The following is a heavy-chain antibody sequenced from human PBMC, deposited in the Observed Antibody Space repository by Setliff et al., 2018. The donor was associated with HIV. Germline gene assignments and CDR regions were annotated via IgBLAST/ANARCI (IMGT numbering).Heavy chain of an antibody. J-gene: IGHJ6*03. CDR2: ISAYNGDT. V-gene: IGHV1-18*01. D-gene: IGHD3-3*01. CDR3: ARDCITIFCVAQYYNYMDV. CDR1: GYTFSSYG. Sequence: ASVKVSCKASGYTFSSYGISWVRQAPGQGLEWMGWISAYNGDTNYVQKFQGRVTMSTDTSTNTAYTELRSLRSDDTAVYYCARDCITIFCVAQYYNYMDVWGKGTTVTVSS.